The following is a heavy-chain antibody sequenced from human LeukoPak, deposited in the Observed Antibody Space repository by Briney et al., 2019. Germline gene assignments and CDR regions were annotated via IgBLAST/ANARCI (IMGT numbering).Heavy chain of an antibody. Sequence: SETLSLTCAVYGGSFSGYYWSRIRQPPGKGLEWIGEINHSGSTNYNPSLKSRVTISVDTSKNQFSLKLSSVTAADTAVYYCARRVVVVAATERCDWFDPWGQGTLVTVSS. CDR3: ARRVVVVAATERCDWFDP. J-gene: IGHJ5*02. V-gene: IGHV4-34*01. D-gene: IGHD2-15*01. CDR2: INHSGST. CDR1: GGSFSGYY.